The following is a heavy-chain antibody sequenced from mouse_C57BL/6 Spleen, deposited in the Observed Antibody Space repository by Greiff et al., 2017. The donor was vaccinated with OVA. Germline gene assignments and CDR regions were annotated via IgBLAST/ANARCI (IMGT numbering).Heavy chain of an antibody. V-gene: IGHV6-3*01. D-gene: IGHD1-1*01. CDR2: IRLKSDNYAT. CDR1: GFTFSNYW. J-gene: IGHJ2*01. CDR3: TGLPFDY. Sequence: EVQLVESGGGLVQPGGSMKLSCVASGFTFSNYWMNWVRQSPEKGLEWVAQIRLKSDNYATHYAESVKGRFTISRDDSKSSVYLQMNNLRAADTGIYYCTGLPFDYWGQGTTLTVSS.